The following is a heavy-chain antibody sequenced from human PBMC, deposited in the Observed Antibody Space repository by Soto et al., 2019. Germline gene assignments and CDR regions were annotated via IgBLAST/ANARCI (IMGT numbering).Heavy chain of an antibody. CDR2: MSWNSGSI. D-gene: IGHD5-18*01. CDR3: VKFVGYNYGRSFDVHLEV. J-gene: IGHJ6*02. Sequence: EVQLVESGGGLVQPGRSLRLSCAASGFAFGDYAMHWVRQVPGKGLEWVSGMSWNSGSIGYADSVKGRFTISRDNARNSLYLQMNSLRAEDTALYYCVKFVGYNYGRSFDVHLEVWGQGTTVTVSS. V-gene: IGHV3-9*01. CDR1: GFAFGDYA.